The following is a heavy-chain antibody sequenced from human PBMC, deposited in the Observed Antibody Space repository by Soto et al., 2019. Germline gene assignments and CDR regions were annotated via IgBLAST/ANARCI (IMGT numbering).Heavy chain of an antibody. V-gene: IGHV3-13*01. J-gene: IGHJ2*01. D-gene: IGHD7-27*01. Sequence: EVNLVESGGGLVRPGGSLRLSCAASGFTFSNSDMHWVRQTTGKGLEWLSGIGTVGDTYYPPSVRGRFTISRENATNSLYLQMDGLRAEDTAVYFCARGTGAQLMYFDLWGRGTLVTVSS. CDR1: GFTFSNSD. CDR2: IGTVGDT. CDR3: ARGTGAQLMYFDL.